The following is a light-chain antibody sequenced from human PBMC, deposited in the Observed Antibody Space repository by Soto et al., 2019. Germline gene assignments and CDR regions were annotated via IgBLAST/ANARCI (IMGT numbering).Light chain of an antibody. CDR3: QERSDWPST. Sequence: EIVLTPSPATLSLSPGERATLSCRASQSVSSYLAWYQQKPGQAPRLLIYDASNRATVIPARFSGSGSGTDFTLTISSREHEDFAVYYCQERSDWPSTFGGGTKLQIK. V-gene: IGKV3-11*01. J-gene: IGKJ4*01. CDR1: QSVSSY. CDR2: DAS.